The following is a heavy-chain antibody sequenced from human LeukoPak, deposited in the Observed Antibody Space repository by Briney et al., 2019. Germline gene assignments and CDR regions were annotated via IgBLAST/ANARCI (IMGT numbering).Heavy chain of an antibody. V-gene: IGHV1-69*05. D-gene: IGHD5-12*01. J-gene: IGHJ6*03. CDR3: ARGIVATMSSYYYYYMDV. CDR1: RYTFTSYD. Sequence: GASVKVSIKASRYTFTSYDINWVRQAPGQGLEWVGGIIPIFGTANYAQKFQGRVTITTDESTSTAYMELSSLRSEDTAVYYCARGIVATMSSYYYYYMDVWGKGTTVTVSS. CDR2: IIPIFGTA.